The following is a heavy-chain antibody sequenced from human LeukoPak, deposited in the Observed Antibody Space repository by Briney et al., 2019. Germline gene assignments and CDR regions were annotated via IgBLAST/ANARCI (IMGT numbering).Heavy chain of an antibody. J-gene: IGHJ1*01. D-gene: IGHD6-19*01. Sequence: SQTLSLTCTVSGGSISSGGYYWSWIRQPPGKGLEWIGYIYHSGSIYYNPSLKSRVTISVDRSKNQFSLKLSSVTAADTAVYCCARVYSSGSRAFQHWGQGTLVTVSS. CDR2: IYHSGSI. CDR3: ARVYSSGSRAFQH. V-gene: IGHV4-30-2*01. CDR1: GGSISSGGYY.